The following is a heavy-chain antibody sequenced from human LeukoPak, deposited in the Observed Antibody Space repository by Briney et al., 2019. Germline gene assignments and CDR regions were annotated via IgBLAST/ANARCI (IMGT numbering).Heavy chain of an antibody. D-gene: IGHD3-10*01. CDR3: ARHVHGGYYDGMDV. J-gene: IGHJ6*02. Sequence: GESLKISCKGSDYSFTNYWIGWVRQMPGKGLEWMGVIYPDDSDTRYSPSFRGHVTISADKSISTAYLQWSSPKASDTAMYYCARHVHGGYYDGMDVWGQGTPVTVSS. CDR2: IYPDDSDT. CDR1: DYSFTNYW. V-gene: IGHV5-51*01.